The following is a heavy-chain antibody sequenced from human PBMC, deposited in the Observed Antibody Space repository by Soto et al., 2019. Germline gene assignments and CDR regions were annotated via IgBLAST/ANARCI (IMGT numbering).Heavy chain of an antibody. CDR1: GGSVSSGSYY. V-gene: IGHV4-61*01. J-gene: IGHJ6*02. CDR3: ARGIEGWYQGRYYYGMDV. D-gene: IGHD6-19*01. CDR2: IYYSGST. Sequence: QVQLQESGPGLVKPSETLSLTCTVSGGSVSSGSYYWSWIRQPPGKGLEWIGYIYYSGSTNYNPSLQRRVXXXVXXSKNQFSLKRSSVTAADTAVYYCARGIEGWYQGRYYYGMDVWGQGTTVTVSS.